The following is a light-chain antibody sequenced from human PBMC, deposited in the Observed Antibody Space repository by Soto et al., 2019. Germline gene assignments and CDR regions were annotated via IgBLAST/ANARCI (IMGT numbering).Light chain of an antibody. CDR2: GVS. J-gene: IGLJ1*01. Sequence: QSVLTQPASVSGSPGQSITISCAGTSSDVGGYTYVSWYQQHPGEAPKLMIYGVSNRPSGVSNRFSGSKSGNTASLTISGLQAEDEADYYCTSYTSSSTPYVFGGGTKVTV. CDR3: TSYTSSSTPYV. V-gene: IGLV2-14*01. CDR1: SSDVGGYTY.